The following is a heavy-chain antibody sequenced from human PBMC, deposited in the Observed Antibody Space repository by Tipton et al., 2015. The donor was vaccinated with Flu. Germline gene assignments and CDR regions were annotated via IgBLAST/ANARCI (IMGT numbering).Heavy chain of an antibody. CDR2: INWKSSTI. CDR3: AKAPYSGTYGYAFDI. D-gene: IGHD1-26*01. J-gene: IGHJ3*02. Sequence: SLRLSCAASGFTFDDYAMHWVRQAPGKGLEWVSGINWKSSTIVYADSVKGRFTISRDNAKNSLYLQMNSLRAEDTAFYYCAKAPYSGTYGYAFDIWGQGTMVTVSS. CDR1: GFTFDDYA. V-gene: IGHV3-9*01.